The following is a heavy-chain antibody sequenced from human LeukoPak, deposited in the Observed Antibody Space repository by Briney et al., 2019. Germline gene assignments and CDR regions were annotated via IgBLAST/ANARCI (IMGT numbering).Heavy chain of an antibody. D-gene: IGHD3-22*01. CDR3: AIMHGYYDGSGYWVQ. Sequence: GGSLRLSCAASGFTFSSYAMSWVRQAPGKGLEWVSAISGSGGSTYYADSVKGRFTISRANSKNTLYLQMNSLRAEDTAVYYCAIMHGYYDGSGYWVQWGQGTLVTVSS. CDR1: GFTFSSYA. V-gene: IGHV3-23*01. J-gene: IGHJ4*02. CDR2: ISGSGGST.